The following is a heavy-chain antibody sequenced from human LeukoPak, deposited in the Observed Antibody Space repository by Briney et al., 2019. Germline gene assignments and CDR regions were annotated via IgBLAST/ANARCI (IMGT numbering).Heavy chain of an antibody. CDR3: ARGPPTYYGFWSGYSGEAFDI. CDR2: MNPNSGNT. J-gene: IGHJ3*02. Sequence: ASVKVSCKASGYTFTSYDINWVRQATGQGLEWMGGMNPNSGNTGYAQKFQGRVTMTRNTSISTAYMELSSLRSEDTAVYYCARGPPTYYGFWSGYSGEAFDIWGQGTMVTVSS. V-gene: IGHV1-8*01. D-gene: IGHD3-3*01. CDR1: GYTFTSYD.